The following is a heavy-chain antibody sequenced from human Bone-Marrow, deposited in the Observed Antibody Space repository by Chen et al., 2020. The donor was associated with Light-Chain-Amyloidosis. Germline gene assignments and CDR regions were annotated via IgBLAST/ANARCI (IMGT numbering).Heavy chain of an antibody. V-gene: IGHV5-51*01. CDR2: IYPDDSDA. D-gene: IGHD5-12*01. CDR3: ARRRDGYNFDY. Sequence: EVQLEQSGPEVKKPGESLKISCKGPGYTFPNYWIGWVRQMPGKGLEWMGVIYPDDSDARYSPSFEGQVTISADKSITTAYLQWRSLKASDTAMYYCARRRDGYNFDYWDQGTLVTVSS. CDR1: GYTFPNYW. J-gene: IGHJ4*02.